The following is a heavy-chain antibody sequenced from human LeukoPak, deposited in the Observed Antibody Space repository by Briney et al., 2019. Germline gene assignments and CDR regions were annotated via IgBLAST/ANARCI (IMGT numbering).Heavy chain of an antibody. CDR1: GGSISSSSYY. CDR2: IYYSGST. J-gene: IGHJ4*02. D-gene: IGHD1/OR15-1a*01. Sequence: SETLSLTCTVSGGSISSSSYYWGWIRQPPGKGLEWIGSIYYSGSTYYNPSLKSRVTISVDTSKNQFSLKLSSVTAADTAVYYCARGTTLGKYYFDYWGQGTLVTVSS. CDR3: ARGTTLGKYYFDY. V-gene: IGHV4-39*01.